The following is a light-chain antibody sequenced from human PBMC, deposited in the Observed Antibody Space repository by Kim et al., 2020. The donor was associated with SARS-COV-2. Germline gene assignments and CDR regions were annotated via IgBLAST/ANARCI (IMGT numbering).Light chain of an antibody. CDR1: SGHSSYI. Sequence: QPVLTQSSSASASLGSSVKLTCTLSSGHSSYIIAWHQQQPGKAPRYLMKLEGSGSYNKGSGVPDRFSGSSSGADRYLTISTLQSEDEADYYCETWDSNVREVFGGGTQLTVL. V-gene: IGLV4-60*03. CDR3: ETWDSNVREV. CDR2: LEGSGSY. J-gene: IGLJ2*01.